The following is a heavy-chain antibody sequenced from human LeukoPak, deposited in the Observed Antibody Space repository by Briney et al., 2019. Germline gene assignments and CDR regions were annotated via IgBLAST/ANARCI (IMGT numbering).Heavy chain of an antibody. CDR1: GFSCSSYW. Sequence: PGSAIRLACAACGFSCSSYWMHWVRQAPGKGLVWVSRINSDGSSTSYADSVKGRFTISRDNAKNTLYLQMNSLRAEDTAVYYCDLGAPSDYWGRETLVTVSS. CDR3: DLGAPSDY. D-gene: IGHD3-16*01. CDR2: INSDGSST. V-gene: IGHV3-74*01. J-gene: IGHJ4*02.